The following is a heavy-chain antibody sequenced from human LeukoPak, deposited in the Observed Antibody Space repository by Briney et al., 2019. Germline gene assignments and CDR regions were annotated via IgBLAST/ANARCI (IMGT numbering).Heavy chain of an antibody. D-gene: IGHD3-22*01. V-gene: IGHV4-30-4*01. Sequence: PSETLSLTCTVSGGSISSGDYYWSWIRQPPGKGLEWIGYIYYSGSTYYNPSLKSRVTISVDTSKNQFSLKLSSVTAADTAVYYCARVYYYDNSGYGKDYFDYWGQRTLVTVSS. CDR2: IYYSGST. CDR1: GGSISSGDYY. CDR3: ARVYYYDNSGYGKDYFDY. J-gene: IGHJ4*02.